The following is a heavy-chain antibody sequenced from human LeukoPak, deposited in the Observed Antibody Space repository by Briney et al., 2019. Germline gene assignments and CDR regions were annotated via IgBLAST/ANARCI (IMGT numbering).Heavy chain of an antibody. CDR1: GYSFTSCW. CDR2: IFPGDSDI. V-gene: IGHV5-51*01. CDR3: ARNFESCGGDCYDY. Sequence: GESLKISCKGSGYSFTSCWIGWVRQMPGKGLEWLGIIFPGDSDIRYSPSFQGRITISADKSISTAYLQWSSLKASDTAIYYCARNFESCGGDCYDYWGQGTLVTVSS. J-gene: IGHJ4*02. D-gene: IGHD2-21*02.